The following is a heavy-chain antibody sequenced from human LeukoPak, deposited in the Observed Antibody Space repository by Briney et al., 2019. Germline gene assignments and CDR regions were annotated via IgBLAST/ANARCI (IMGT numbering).Heavy chain of an antibody. D-gene: IGHD2-15*01. CDR3: ARTAGSVRYCSGGSCYSGSYYYYGMDV. CDR2: IYPGDSDT. CDR1: GYSFTSYW. V-gene: IGHV5-51*01. J-gene: IGHJ6*02. Sequence: GESLKISCKGSGYSFTSYWIGWVRQMPGKGLEWMGIIYPGDSDTRYSPSFQGQVTISADKSISTAYLQWSSLKASGTAMYYCARTAGSVRYCSGGSCYSGSYYYYGMDVWGQGTTVTVSS.